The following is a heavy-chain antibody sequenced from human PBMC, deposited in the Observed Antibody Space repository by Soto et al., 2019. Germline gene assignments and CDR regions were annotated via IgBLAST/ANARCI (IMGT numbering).Heavy chain of an antibody. V-gene: IGHV3-74*01. CDR1: GFIFTNFW. Sequence: PGGSLRLSCEASGFIFTNFWMHWVRQVPGKGLVWVSRIDTSGSSTSYADSVKGRFTLSRDVSKGTLYLQMNSLRAEDTAVYYCAKEMFPQTVLDSSSPWGDYWGPGTLVTVSS. J-gene: IGHJ4*02. CDR3: AKEMFPQTVLDSSSPWGDY. D-gene: IGHD3-22*01. CDR2: IDTSGSST.